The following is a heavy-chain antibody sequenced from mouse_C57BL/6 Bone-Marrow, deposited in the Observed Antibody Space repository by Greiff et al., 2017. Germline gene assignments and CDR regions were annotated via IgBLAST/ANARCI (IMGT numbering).Heavy chain of an antibody. Sequence: VKLVESGAELARPGASVKLSCKASGYTFTSYGISWVKQRTGQGLEWIGELYPRSGNTYYNEKFKGKATLTADKSSSTAYMERRSLTSEDSAVYFCARIRDYYEDSYSDDWGQGTTLTVAA. CDR3: ARIRDYYEDSYSDD. V-gene: IGHV1-81*01. D-gene: IGHD2-4*01. CDR2: LYPRSGNT. CDR1: GYTFTSYG. J-gene: IGHJ2*01.